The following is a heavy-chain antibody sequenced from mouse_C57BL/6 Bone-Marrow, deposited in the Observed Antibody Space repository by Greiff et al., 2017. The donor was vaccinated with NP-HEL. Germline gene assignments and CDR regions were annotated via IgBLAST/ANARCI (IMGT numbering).Heavy chain of an antibody. CDR3: ARMEGNSGLFAY. V-gene: IGHV1-39*01. D-gene: IGHD2-1*01. CDR2: INPNYGTT. J-gene: IGHJ3*01. CDR1: GYSFTDYN. Sequence: EVKVVESGPELVKPGASVKISCKASGYSFTDYNMNWVKQSNGKSLEWIGVINPNYGTTSYNQKFKGKATLTVDQSSSTAYMQLNSLTSEDSAVYYCARMEGNSGLFAYWGQGTLVTVSA.